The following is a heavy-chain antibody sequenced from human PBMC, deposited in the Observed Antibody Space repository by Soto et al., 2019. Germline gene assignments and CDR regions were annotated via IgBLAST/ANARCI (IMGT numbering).Heavy chain of an antibody. Sequence: QVQLVESGGGVVQPGRSLRLSCAASGFTFSSYAMHWVRQAPGKGLEWVAVISYDGSNKYYADSVKGRFTISRDNSKNTLYLQMNSLRAEDTAVYYCARVTVVTLSDYWGQGTLVTVSS. CDR2: ISYDGSNK. V-gene: IGHV3-30-3*01. CDR3: ARVTVVTLSDY. J-gene: IGHJ4*02. CDR1: GFTFSSYA. D-gene: IGHD2-21*02.